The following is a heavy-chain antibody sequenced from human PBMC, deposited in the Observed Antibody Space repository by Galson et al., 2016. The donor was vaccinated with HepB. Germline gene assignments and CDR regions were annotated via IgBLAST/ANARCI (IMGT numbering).Heavy chain of an antibody. CDR2: ISHSGGT. D-gene: IGHD4-17*01. CDR3: ARVTHTAEFYFDS. Sequence: SETLSLTCGVSGASISGYNWWTWVRQSPGKGLEWIGEISHSGGTKYNPSLKSRVTISVDQATNQFSLKLTSVTAADTAIYYCARVTHTAEFYFDSWGQGALVTVSS. J-gene: IGHJ4*02. CDR1: GASISGYNW. V-gene: IGHV4-4*02.